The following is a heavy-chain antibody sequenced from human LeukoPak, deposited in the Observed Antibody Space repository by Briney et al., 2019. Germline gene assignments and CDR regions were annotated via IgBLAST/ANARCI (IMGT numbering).Heavy chain of an antibody. Sequence: ASVKVSCKASGYTFTNYDINWVRQATGQGLEWMGWMNPKSGNRGYAQKFQGRVTIMRNTSINTAYMELSSLRSEDTAVYYCARGFRSGYSSGWYYFYYWGQGTLVTVSS. CDR2: MNPKSGNR. D-gene: IGHD6-19*01. CDR1: GYTFTNYD. CDR3: ARGFRSGYSSGWYYFYY. V-gene: IGHV1-8*03. J-gene: IGHJ4*02.